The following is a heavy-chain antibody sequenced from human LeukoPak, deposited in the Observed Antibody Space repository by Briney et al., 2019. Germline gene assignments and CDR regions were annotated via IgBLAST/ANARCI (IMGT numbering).Heavy chain of an antibody. D-gene: IGHD3-10*01. Sequence: GGSLRLSCAASGFTFSSYWMSWVRQAPGKGLEWVANIKQDGSEKYYVDSVKGRFTISRDNAKNSLYLQMNSLRAEDTAVYYCARYAAEGSGSYYYDYWGQGTLVTVSS. V-gene: IGHV3-7*01. J-gene: IGHJ4*02. CDR3: ARYAAEGSGSYYYDY. CDR1: GFTFSSYW. CDR2: IKQDGSEK.